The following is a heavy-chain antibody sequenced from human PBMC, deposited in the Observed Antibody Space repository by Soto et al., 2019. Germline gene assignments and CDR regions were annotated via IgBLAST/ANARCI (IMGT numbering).Heavy chain of an antibody. CDR3: ARGHYRYAMDV. CDR2: INHSGST. V-gene: IGHV4-30-2*01. CDR1: GGSISTGVYS. J-gene: IGHJ6*02. Sequence: SETLSLTCDVSGGSISTGVYSWNWIRQPPGKGLEWVGYINHSGSTYDNPSLKSRVAMSVNRSKNQFSLNLTSVTAADTAVYFCARGHYRYAMDVWGQGTTVTVSS.